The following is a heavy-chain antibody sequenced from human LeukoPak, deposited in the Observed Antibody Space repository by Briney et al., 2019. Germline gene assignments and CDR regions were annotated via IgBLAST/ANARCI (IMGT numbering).Heavy chain of an antibody. CDR2: SYDGTNK. D-gene: IGHD4-11*01. J-gene: IGHJ5*02. Sequence: SYDGTNKYYSDSVKGRFTISRDNSKNTLYLQMDSLRVEDTAVYYCEVEANYSDVDWFDPWGQGTLVTVSS. CDR3: EVEANYSDVDWFDP. V-gene: IGHV3-30*03.